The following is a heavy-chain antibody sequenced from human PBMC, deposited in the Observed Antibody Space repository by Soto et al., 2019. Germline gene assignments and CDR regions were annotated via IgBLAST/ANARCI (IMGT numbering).Heavy chain of an antibody. V-gene: IGHV4-59*01. D-gene: IGHD2-2*01. Sequence: SETLSLTCTVSGGSIIRYYWSWIRQPPGKGLEWIGYIYYSGSTNYNPSLKSRVTISVDTSKNQFSLKLSAVTAADTAVYYCARGLFRGVVPAATLRYFDYWGQGTLVTVSS. CDR1: GGSIIRYY. CDR3: ARGLFRGVVPAATLRYFDY. J-gene: IGHJ4*02. CDR2: IYYSGST.